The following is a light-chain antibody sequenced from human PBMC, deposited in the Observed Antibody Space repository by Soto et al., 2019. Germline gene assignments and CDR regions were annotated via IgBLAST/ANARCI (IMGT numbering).Light chain of an antibody. V-gene: IGLV2-14*01. J-gene: IGLJ2*01. CDR3: CSYAGSYTLVV. CDR2: EVS. CDR1: RSDVGGYNY. Sequence: QSALTQPASVSGSPGQSITISCTGSRSDVGGYNYVSWYQQHPGKAPQVLIYEVSNRPSGVSNRFSGSKSGNTASLTISGLQADDEADYYCCSYAGSYTLVVFGGGTKLTVL.